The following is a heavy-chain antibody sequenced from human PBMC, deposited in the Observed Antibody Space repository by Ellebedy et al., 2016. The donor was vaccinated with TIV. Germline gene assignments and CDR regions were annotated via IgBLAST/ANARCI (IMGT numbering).Heavy chain of an antibody. J-gene: IGHJ4*02. D-gene: IGHD2-15*01. Sequence: GESLKISCAASGFSFSNYWMTWVRQAPGKGLEWVANINQDGSEEQYVDSVKGRFTISRDNAKNTLYLQMNSLRAEDTAVYYCSRGGGCGGGTCYYPDFWGQGTLVTVSS. CDR3: SRGGGCGGGTCYYPDF. CDR2: INQDGSEE. CDR1: GFSFSNYW. V-gene: IGHV3-7*01.